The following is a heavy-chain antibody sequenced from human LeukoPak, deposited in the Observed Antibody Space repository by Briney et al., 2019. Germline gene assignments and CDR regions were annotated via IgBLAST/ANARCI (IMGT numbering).Heavy chain of an antibody. V-gene: IGHV4-4*07. Sequence: SETLSLTCTVSGGSISSYYWSWIRQPAGKGLEWIGRIYTSGSTHYNAPLKSRVTMSVDTSTTQFSLKLGSVTAAHTAVYYCARDLTVTTSAFDIWGQGTMVTVS. CDR1: GGSISSYY. D-gene: IGHD4-17*01. CDR3: ARDLTVTTSAFDI. J-gene: IGHJ3*02. CDR2: IYTSGST.